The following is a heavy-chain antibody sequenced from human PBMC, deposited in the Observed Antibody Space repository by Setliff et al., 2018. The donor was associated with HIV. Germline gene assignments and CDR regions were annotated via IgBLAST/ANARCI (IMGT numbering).Heavy chain of an antibody. D-gene: IGHD5-12*01. Sequence: SETLSLTCTVSRGSISTYYWNWIRQSPGKGLEWVGYIYMTGRTTYNPSLKRRVTMSVDASKNQISLRLTSVTVADAAVYYCARKYSGFGWGFDLWGQGTLFTVSS. CDR2: IYMTGRT. J-gene: IGHJ4*02. V-gene: IGHV4-4*09. CDR3: ARKYSGFGWGFDL. CDR1: RGSISTYY.